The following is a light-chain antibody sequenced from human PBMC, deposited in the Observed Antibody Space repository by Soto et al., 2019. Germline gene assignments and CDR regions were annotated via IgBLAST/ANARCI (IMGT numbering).Light chain of an antibody. V-gene: IGLV2-11*01. CDR2: DVN. CDR3: SSYAGRFTLL. J-gene: IGLJ2*01. Sequence: QSALTQPRSVSGSPGQSVTISCTGTSSDVGGYNYVSWYQQHPGKAPKLMIFDVNKRPSGVPDRFSGSKSGNTASLTISGLQAEDEADYFCSSYAGRFTLLFGGGTNRTVL. CDR1: SSDVGGYNY.